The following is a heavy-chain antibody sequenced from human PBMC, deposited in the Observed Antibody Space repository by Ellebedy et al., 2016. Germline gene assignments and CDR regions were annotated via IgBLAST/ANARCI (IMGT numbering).Heavy chain of an antibody. CDR2: IYTSGST. J-gene: IGHJ5*02. D-gene: IGHD6-19*01. Sequence: SETLSLTXTVSGGSISSYYWSWIRQPAGKGLEWIGRIYTSGSTNYNPSLKSRVTMSVDTSKNQFSLKLSSVTAADTAVYYCARVGGIAVAVGWFDPWGQGTLVTVSS. CDR1: GGSISSYY. V-gene: IGHV4-4*07. CDR3: ARVGGIAVAVGWFDP.